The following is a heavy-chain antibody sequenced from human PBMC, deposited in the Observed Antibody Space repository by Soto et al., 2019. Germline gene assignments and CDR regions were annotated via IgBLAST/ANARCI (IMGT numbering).Heavy chain of an antibody. CDR2: IIPIFGTA. CDR3: ARSYYYDSSGYYSPTHRTLLPMTEDLQH. J-gene: IGHJ1*01. V-gene: IGHV1-69*13. CDR1: GGTFSSYA. D-gene: IGHD3-22*01. Sequence: ASVKVSCKASGGTFSSYAISWVRQAPGQGLEWMGGIIPIFGTANYAQKFQGRVTITADESTSTAYMELSSLRSEDTAVYYCARSYYYDSSGYYSPTHRTLLPMTEDLQHWG.